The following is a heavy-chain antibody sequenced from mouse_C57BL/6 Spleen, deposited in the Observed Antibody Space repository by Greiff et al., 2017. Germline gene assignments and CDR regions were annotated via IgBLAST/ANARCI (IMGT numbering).Heavy chain of an antibody. J-gene: IGHJ2*01. D-gene: IGHD1-1*01. Sequence: EVTLVESGGGLVKPGGSLKLTCAVSGFTFSDSGMHWVRQAPETGLVWVAYISSGSSTIYYADTVKGRFTISRDNAKNTLFLQMTRLRSEDTAMYYCARDPYYYGSRGDFDYWGQGTTLTGSS. V-gene: IGHV5-17*01. CDR2: ISSGSSTI. CDR1: GFTFSDSG. CDR3: ARDPYYYGSRGDFDY.